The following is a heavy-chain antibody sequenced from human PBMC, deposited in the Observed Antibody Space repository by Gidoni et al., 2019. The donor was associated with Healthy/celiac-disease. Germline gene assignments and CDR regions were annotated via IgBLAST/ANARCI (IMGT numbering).Heavy chain of an antibody. V-gene: IGHV4-30-4*01. Sequence: QVQLQESGPGLVKPSQTLSLTCTVSGGSISRGAYSWSWIRQPPGKGLEWIGYIYDSGSTYYNPSLKSRVTISVDTSKNQFSLKLSSVTAADTAVYYCARVAVPTGVSTGYYFDYWGQGTLVTVSA. CDR3: ARVAVPTGVSTGYYFDY. CDR2: IYDSGST. J-gene: IGHJ4*02. D-gene: IGHD6-19*01. CDR1: GGSISRGAYS.